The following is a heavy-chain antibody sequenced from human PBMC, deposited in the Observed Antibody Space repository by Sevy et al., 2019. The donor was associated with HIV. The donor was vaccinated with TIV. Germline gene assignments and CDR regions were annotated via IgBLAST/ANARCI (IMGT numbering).Heavy chain of an antibody. J-gene: IGHJ6*03. Sequence: GGSLRLSCAASGFTFSDHYVAWVRQAPGNGLEWVGRIRNRPNSYTTEYAASVEGRFTISRDDSKNSLYLQMNSLKTEDSAVYYCVRGPNCGVGGCQQISPYCLDVWGKGATVTVSS. V-gene: IGHV3-72*01. CDR1: GFTFSDHY. CDR2: IRNRPNSYTT. CDR3: VRGPNCGVGGCQQISPYCLDV. D-gene: IGHD2-21*01.